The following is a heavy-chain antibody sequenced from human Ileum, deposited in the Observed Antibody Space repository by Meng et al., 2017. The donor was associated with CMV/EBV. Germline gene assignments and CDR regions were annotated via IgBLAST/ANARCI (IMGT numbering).Heavy chain of an antibody. CDR3: ARETSGWSTGIDY. CDR1: GGSISSYY. D-gene: IGHD6-19*01. CDR2: IYYSGST. J-gene: IGHJ4*02. V-gene: IGHV4-59*01. Sequence: SETLSLTCTVSGGSISSYYWSWIRQPPGKGLEWIGYIYYSGSTNYNPSLKSRLTIEVDTSRNQFSLKLTSVSAADTAMYYCARETSGWSTGIDYWGQGTLVTVSS.